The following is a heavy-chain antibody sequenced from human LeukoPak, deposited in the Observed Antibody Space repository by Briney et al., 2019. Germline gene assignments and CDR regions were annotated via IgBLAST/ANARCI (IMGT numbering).Heavy chain of an antibody. V-gene: IGHV1-18*01. J-gene: IGHJ3*02. CDR1: GYTFTNYG. D-gene: IGHD3-22*01. CDR2: ISGYNGYT. CDR3: ARMMTPRHYYDRSGYYYGAFDI. Sequence: ASVKVSCEASGYTFTNYGISWVRQAPGQGLEWMGWISGYNGYTNYAQKLQGRVTMTTDTSTSTAYMELRSLRSDDTAVYYCARMMTPRHYYDRSGYYYGAFDIWGQGTMVTVSS.